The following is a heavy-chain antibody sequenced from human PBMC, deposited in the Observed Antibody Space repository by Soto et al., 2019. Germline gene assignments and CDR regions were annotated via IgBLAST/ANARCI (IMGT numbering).Heavy chain of an antibody. D-gene: IGHD3-16*01. J-gene: IGHJ3*02. CDR1: GFTFSRYA. V-gene: IGHV3-30-3*01. CDR3: ARRAPSPYEGDAFDI. Sequence: QVQLVESGGGVVQPGRSLRLSCAASGFTFSRYAMHWVRQAPGKGLEWVAVISYDGSNKYYADSVKGRFTISRDNSKNTLYLQMNSLRAADTAVYYCARRAPSPYEGDAFDIWGQGTMVTVSS. CDR2: ISYDGSNK.